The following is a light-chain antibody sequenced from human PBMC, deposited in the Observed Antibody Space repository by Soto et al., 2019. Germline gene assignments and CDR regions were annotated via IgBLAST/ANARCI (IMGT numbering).Light chain of an antibody. Sequence: EIVLTQSPATLSLSPGERATLSCRASQSVNNHLAWYQQKPGQAPRLLIYDASNRATGIPARFSGSGSGTDFTLTISSLEPEDFAVYYCQQRANWRTFGQGTRLEIK. CDR1: QSVNNH. CDR2: DAS. V-gene: IGKV3-11*01. CDR3: QQRANWRT. J-gene: IGKJ5*01.